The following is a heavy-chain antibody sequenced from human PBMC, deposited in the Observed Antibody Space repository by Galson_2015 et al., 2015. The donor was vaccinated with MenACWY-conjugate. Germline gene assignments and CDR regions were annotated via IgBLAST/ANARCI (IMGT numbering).Heavy chain of an antibody. CDR2: IRRKANSYAT. J-gene: IGHJ4*02. CDR3: TRGYCSGGTCLTFDY. D-gene: IGHD2-15*01. CDR1: GSTLSGPA. V-gene: IGHV3-73*01. Sequence: SLRLSCAASGSTLSGPAMHWVRQASGKGLEWVGRIRRKANSYATAYAPSVKGRFTISRDDSKNTAYLQMNSLKTEDTAVYYCTRGYCSGGTCLTFDYWGQGTLVTVSS.